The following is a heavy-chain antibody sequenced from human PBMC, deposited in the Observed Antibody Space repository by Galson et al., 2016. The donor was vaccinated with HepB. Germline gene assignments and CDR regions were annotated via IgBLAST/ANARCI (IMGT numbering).Heavy chain of an antibody. Sequence: LSLTCRVSGGSVYSHDYYWTWIRQPPGKGLEWIGYIYYSGTTYYNPSLKSRIAMSIDTSKDQFSLTITSVTAADTAVYYCARLFVGWGHYRFDSWGQGSLLIVSS. CDR2: IYYSGTT. CDR3: ARLFVGWGHYRFDS. CDR1: GGSVYSHDYY. V-gene: IGHV4-30-4*01. J-gene: IGHJ4*02. D-gene: IGHD3-16*02.